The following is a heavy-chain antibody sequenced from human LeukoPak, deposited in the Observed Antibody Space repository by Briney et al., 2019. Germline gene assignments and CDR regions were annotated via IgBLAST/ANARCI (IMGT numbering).Heavy chain of an antibody. V-gene: IGHV3-30*02. CDR3: AKGGYGDYEGFDY. CDR2: IRYDGSNK. CDR1: GFTFSSYA. J-gene: IGHJ4*02. Sequence: PGGSLRLSCAAPGFTFSSYAMSWVRQAPGKGLEWVAFIRYDGSNKYYADSVKGRFTISRDNSKNTLYLQMNSLRAEDTAVYYCAKGGYGDYEGFDYWGQGTLVTVSS. D-gene: IGHD4-17*01.